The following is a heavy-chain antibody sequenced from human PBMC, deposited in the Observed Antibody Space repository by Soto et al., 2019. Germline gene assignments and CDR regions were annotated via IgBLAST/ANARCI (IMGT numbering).Heavy chain of an antibody. CDR1: GGSIGGGGYA. V-gene: IGHV4-30-2*01. CDR3: ASQGRGQGVVDY. D-gene: IGHD2-8*01. Sequence: SVTLSLTCGVSGGSIGGGGYAWSWIRQPPGKGLELIGYIYHNGNTYYNPSLKSRVTMSVDGSQNQFSLKLSSVTAADTAVYYCASQGRGQGVVDYWGQGTLVT. CDR2: IYHNGNT. J-gene: IGHJ4*02.